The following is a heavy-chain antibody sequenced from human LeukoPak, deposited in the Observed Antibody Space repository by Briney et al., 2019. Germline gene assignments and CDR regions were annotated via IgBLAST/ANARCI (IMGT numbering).Heavy chain of an antibody. CDR2: ISGDTTTI. CDR1: GFTFSSYS. J-gene: IGHJ4*02. V-gene: IGHV3-48*04. CDR3: ARGTGAGGLGY. Sequence: GGSLRLSCAASGFTFSSYSMNWVRQAPGEGLGWVSYISGDTTTIYYADSEKGRFTISSDNPKSSLYLQMNSLRAEDTAVYYCARGTGAGGLGYWGQGTLVTVSS. D-gene: IGHD6-13*01.